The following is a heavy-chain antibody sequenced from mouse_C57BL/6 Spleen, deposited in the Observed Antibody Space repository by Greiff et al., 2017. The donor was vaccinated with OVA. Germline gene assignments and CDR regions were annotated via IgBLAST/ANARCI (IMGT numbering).Heavy chain of an antibody. V-gene: IGHV1-80*01. CDR2: IYPGDGDT. Sequence: VKLVESGAELVKPGASVKISCKASGYAFSSYWMNWVKQRPGKGLEWIGQIYPGDGDTNYNGKFKGKATLTADKSSSTAYMQLSSLTSEDSAVYFCARYSGDYADFDYWGQGTTLTVSS. J-gene: IGHJ2*01. CDR1: GYAFSSYW. D-gene: IGHD2-4*01. CDR3: ARYSGDYADFDY.